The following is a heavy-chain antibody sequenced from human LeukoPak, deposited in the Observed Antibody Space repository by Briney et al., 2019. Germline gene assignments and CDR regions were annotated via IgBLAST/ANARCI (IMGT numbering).Heavy chain of an antibody. CDR3: ARDLYGDYFDY. Sequence: ASVKVSCKASGYTFIRYGLHWVRQAPGHRLEWMGWINAGNENTKYSQKFQGRVSITRDTSASTAYMELSSLTSEDTAVYYCARDLYGDYFDYWGQGTLVTVSS. CDR2: INAGNENT. CDR1: GYTFIRYG. J-gene: IGHJ4*02. D-gene: IGHD3-16*01. V-gene: IGHV1-3*01.